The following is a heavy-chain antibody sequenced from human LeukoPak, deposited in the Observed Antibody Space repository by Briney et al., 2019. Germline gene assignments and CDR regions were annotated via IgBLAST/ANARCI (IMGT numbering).Heavy chain of an antibody. CDR2: ISGSGGST. CDR1: AFTFSSYA. Sequence: PGGSLRLSCAAYAFTFSSYAMSWVRQAPGKGLEWVSAISGSGGSTYYADSVKGRFTISRDNSKNTLYLQMNSLRAEDTAVYYCAKEYTMIVVVITLDAFDIWGQGTMVTVSS. V-gene: IGHV3-23*01. D-gene: IGHD3-22*01. CDR3: AKEYTMIVVVITLDAFDI. J-gene: IGHJ3*02.